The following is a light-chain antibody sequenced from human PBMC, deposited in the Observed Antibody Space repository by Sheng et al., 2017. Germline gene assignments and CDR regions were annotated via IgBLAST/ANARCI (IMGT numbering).Light chain of an antibody. V-gene: IGLV8-61*01. CDR3: VLYMGGGIWV. CDR2: STN. Sequence: QTVVTQESSFSVSPGGTVTLTCGLTSASVSTSYYPSWYQQTPGQAPRTLIYSTNTRSSGVPDRFSGSILGNKAALTITGAQADDEADYYCVLYMGGGIWVFGGGTKLTVL. CDR1: SASVSTSYY. J-gene: IGLJ3*02.